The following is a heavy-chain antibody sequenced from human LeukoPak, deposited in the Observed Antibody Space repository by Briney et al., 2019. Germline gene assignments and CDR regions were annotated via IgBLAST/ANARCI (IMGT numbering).Heavy chain of an antibody. V-gene: IGHV4-59*01. D-gene: IGHD1-7*01. CDR3: AKTTNNWNYEDAFDI. CDR1: GGSISSYY. Sequence: PSETLSLTCTVSGGSISSYYWSWIRQPPGKGLEWIGYIYYSGSTNYNPSLKSRVTISVDTSKNQFSLKLSSVTAADTPVYYCAKTTNNWNYEDAFDIWGQGTMVTVSS. J-gene: IGHJ3*02. CDR2: IYYSGST.